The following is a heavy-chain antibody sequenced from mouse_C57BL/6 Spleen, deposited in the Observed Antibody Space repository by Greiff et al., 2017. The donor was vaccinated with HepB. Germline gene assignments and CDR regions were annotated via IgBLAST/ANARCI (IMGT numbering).Heavy chain of an antibody. J-gene: IGHJ3*01. V-gene: IGHV5-17*01. Sequence: EVQGVESGGGLVKPGGSLKLSCAASGFTFSDYGMHWVRQAPEKGLEWVAYISSGSSTIYYADTVKGRFTISRDNAKNTLFLQMTSLRSEDTAMYYCARDYEYDRRGFAYWGQGTLVTVSA. D-gene: IGHD2-4*01. CDR2: ISSGSSTI. CDR3: ARDYEYDRRGFAY. CDR1: GFTFSDYG.